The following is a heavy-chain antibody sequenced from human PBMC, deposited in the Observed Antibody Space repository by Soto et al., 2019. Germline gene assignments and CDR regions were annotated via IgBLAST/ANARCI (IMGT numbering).Heavy chain of an antibody. V-gene: IGHV4-59*01. J-gene: IGHJ4*02. CDR2: ISYSGST. D-gene: IGHD1-26*01. CDR1: GGSISSYY. Sequence: PSETLSLTCTVSGGSISSYYWSWIRQPPGKGLEWIGYISYSGSTNYKSSLKSRVTISVDTPKNQFSLNLSSVTAADTAVYYCARDAAVGLFDYWGQGTLVTVSS. CDR3: ARDAAVGLFDY.